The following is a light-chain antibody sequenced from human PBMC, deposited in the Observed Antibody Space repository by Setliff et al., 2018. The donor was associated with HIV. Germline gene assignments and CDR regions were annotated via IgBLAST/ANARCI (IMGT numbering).Light chain of an antibody. Sequence: QSVLTQPASVSGSPGQSITVSCTGTSSDVGGYSHVSWYQQHPGKAPKLIIYEVRNRPSGVSNRFSGSKSGNTASLTISGLQAEGEADYYCSSYAITNTLPFGTGTKV. CDR3: SSYAITNTLP. CDR2: EVR. CDR1: SSDVGGYSH. V-gene: IGLV2-14*01. J-gene: IGLJ1*01.